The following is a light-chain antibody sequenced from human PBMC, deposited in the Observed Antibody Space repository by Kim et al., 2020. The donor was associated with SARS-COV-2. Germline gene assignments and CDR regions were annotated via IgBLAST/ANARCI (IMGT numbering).Light chain of an antibody. CDR1: QDISNY. CDR2: DAS. Sequence: SASVGGRVTSTCQASQDISNYLNWYQQKPGKAPKLLIYDASNLETGVPSRFSGSGSGTDFTFTISSLQPEDIATYYCQQYDNLITFGQGTRLEIK. V-gene: IGKV1-33*01. J-gene: IGKJ5*01. CDR3: QQYDNLIT.